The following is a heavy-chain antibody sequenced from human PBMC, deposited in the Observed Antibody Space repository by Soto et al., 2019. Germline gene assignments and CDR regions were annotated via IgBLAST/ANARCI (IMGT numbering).Heavy chain of an antibody. D-gene: IGHD4-17*01. CDR3: AAELGDYGEPTKYFVD. CDR2: IVGGRGNT. J-gene: IGHJ4*02. Sequence: SVNVSCKASGFTFTSSSLQWVRQARGQRLEWIGWIVGGRGNTNYAQKFQERVTITRDMSTSTAYMELSSLRSEDTAVYYCAAELGDYGEPTKYFVDWGQGTLVTVSS. CDR1: GFTFTSSS. V-gene: IGHV1-58*01.